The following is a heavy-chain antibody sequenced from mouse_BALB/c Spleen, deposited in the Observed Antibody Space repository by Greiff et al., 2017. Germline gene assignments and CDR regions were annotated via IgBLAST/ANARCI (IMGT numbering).Heavy chain of an antibody. J-gene: IGHJ3*01. CDR2: ISNGGGST. D-gene: IGHD2-14*01. V-gene: IGHV5-12-2*01. Sequence: EVQLVESGGGLVQPGGSLKLSCAASGFTFSSYTMSWVRQTPEKRLEWVAYISNGGGSTYYPDTVKGRFTISRDNAKNTLYLQMSSLKSEDTAMYYCARHRYDVGFAYWGQGTLVTVSA. CDR3: ARHRYDVGFAY. CDR1: GFTFSSYT.